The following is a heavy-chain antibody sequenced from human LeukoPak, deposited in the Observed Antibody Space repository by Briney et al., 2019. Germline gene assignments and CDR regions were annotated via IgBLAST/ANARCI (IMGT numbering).Heavy chain of an antibody. CDR3: VRGYSFGPHGLDV. J-gene: IGHJ6*02. CDR2: ISDSGGST. D-gene: IGHD2-15*01. Sequence: GGSLRLSCSASGFPFSSYAMHWVRQAPGKGLEYVSAISDSGGSTYYADSVKGRFTISRDNSKNTLYLQMSSLRAEDTAVYFCVRGYSFGPHGLDVWGQGTTVTVSS. CDR1: GFPFSSYA. V-gene: IGHV3-64D*09.